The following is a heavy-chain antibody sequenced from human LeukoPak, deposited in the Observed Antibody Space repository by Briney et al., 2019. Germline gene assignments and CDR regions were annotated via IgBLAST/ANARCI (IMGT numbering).Heavy chain of an antibody. D-gene: IGHD3-3*01. Sequence: GGSLRLSCAASGFTFSSYSMNWVRQAPGKGLEWVSSISSSSSYIYYADSVKGRFTISRDNAKNLLYLQMNSLRAEDTAVYYCARGKGRITIFGAVRGDYYYGMDVWGQGTTVTVSS. CDR1: GFTFSSYS. J-gene: IGHJ6*02. V-gene: IGHV3-21*01. CDR2: ISSSSSYI. CDR3: ARGKGRITIFGAVRGDYYYGMDV.